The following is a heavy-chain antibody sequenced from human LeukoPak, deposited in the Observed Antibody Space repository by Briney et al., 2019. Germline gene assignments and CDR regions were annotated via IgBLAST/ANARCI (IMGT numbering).Heavy chain of an antibody. D-gene: IGHD1-1*01. Sequence: GGSLRLSCAASGFPFSSYWMAWVRQAPGKGLEWVATITLDGSDSYYVDSVKGRFTVSRDNAKNSLYLQMNSLRAEDTAVFYCTTENWYVFENRGQGSLVTVSS. CDR3: TTENWYVFEN. CDR2: ITLDGSDS. J-gene: IGHJ4*02. CDR1: GFPFSSYW. V-gene: IGHV3-7*04.